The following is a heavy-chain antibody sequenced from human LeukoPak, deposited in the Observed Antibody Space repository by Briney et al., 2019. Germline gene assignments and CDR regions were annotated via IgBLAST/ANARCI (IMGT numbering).Heavy chain of an antibody. D-gene: IGHD3-22*01. CDR3: AREAYPYYYDSSGYPRWFDP. J-gene: IGHJ5*02. CDR1: GYTFTSYG. Sequence: ASVKVSCKASGYTFTSYGIIWVRQAPGQGLEWMGWISAYNGNTNYAQKLQGRVTMTTDTSTSTAYMELRSLRSDDTAVYYCAREAYPYYYDSSGYPRWFDPWGQGTLVTVSS. CDR2: ISAYNGNT. V-gene: IGHV1-18*01.